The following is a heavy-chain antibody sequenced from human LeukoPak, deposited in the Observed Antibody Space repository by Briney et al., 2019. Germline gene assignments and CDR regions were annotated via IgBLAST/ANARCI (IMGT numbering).Heavy chain of an antibody. CDR2: IWYDGSNK. CDR1: GFTFSSYE. J-gene: IGHJ6*02. D-gene: IGHD2-2*01. Sequence: GGSLRLSCAASGFTFSSYEMNWVRQAPGKGLEWVAVIWYDGSNKYYADSVKGRFTISRDNSKNTLYLQMNSLRAEDTAVYYCARRVVPAASYYYYYYGMDVWGQGTTVTVSS. V-gene: IGHV3-33*08. CDR3: ARRVVPAASYYYYYYGMDV.